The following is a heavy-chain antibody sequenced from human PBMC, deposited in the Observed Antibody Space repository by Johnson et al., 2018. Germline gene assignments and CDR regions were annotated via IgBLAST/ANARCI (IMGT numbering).Heavy chain of an antibody. J-gene: IGHJ6*03. CDR2: IGTGGDT. CDR1: GFAFSSYV. D-gene: IGHD6-13*01. V-gene: IGHV3-47*02. CDR3: AKGLWGSRWNDNPDSFHYYRGG. Sequence: VQLVESGGGLVQPGGSLRPSCAASGFAFSSYVLHWVRRAPGKGPEWVSAIGTGGDTYSADSVRGRFTISRENANNSLKLQMNRVGAEDSAWLYCAKGLWGSRWNDNPDSFHYYRGGWGKGTTGTVAS.